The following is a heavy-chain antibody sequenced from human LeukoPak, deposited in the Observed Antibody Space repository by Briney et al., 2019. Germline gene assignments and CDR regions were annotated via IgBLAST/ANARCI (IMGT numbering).Heavy chain of an antibody. CDR2: ISYDGSNK. CDR1: GFTFSSYA. D-gene: IGHD1-1*01. J-gene: IGHJ4*02. Sequence: GRSLRLSCAASGFTFSSYAMHWVRQAPGKGLEWVAVISYDGSNKYYADSVKGRFTISRDNSKNTLYLQMNSLRAEDTAVYYCARGQLKHFDYWGQGTLVTVSS. V-gene: IGHV3-30*01. CDR3: ARGQLKHFDY.